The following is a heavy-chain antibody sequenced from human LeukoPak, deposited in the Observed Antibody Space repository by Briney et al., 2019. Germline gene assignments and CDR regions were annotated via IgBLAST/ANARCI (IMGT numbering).Heavy chain of an antibody. CDR1: GGSVSSYY. V-gene: IGHV4-59*02. CDR3: ARVAWDCSGGSCLNRNYMDV. D-gene: IGHD2-15*01. J-gene: IGHJ6*03. Sequence: SETLSLTCTVSGGSVSSYYWSWIRQPPGKGLEWIGYIYYSGSTNYNPSLKSRVTISVDTSKNQFSLKLSSVTAADTAVYYCARVAWDCSGGSCLNRNYMDVWGKGTTVTVSS. CDR2: IYYSGST.